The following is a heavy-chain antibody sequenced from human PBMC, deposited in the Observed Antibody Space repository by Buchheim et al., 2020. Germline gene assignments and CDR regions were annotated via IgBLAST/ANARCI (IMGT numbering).Heavy chain of an antibody. CDR2: INHSGST. D-gene: IGHD6-6*01. CDR3: AIYLYSSSSVSNNWFDP. J-gene: IGHJ5*02. Sequence: QVQLQQWGAGLLKPSETLSLTCAVYGGSFSGYYWSWIRQPPGKGLEWIGEINHSGSTNYNPSLNSRVTISVDTSKNQFSLKLSSVTAADTAVYYCAIYLYSSSSVSNNWFDPWGQGTL. CDR1: GGSFSGYY. V-gene: IGHV4-34*01.